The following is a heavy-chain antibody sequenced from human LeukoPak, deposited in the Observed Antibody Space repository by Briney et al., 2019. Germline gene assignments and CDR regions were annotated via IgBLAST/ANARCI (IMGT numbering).Heavy chain of an antibody. CDR2: IYSGGNT. V-gene: IGHV3-53*01. CDR3: ASLFNIWSDY. CDR1: GFTISSIY. J-gene: IGHJ4*02. Sequence: PGGSLRLSCAASGFTISSIYMNWVRQAPGKGLEWVSGIYSGGNTFYGDSVKGRFTISRDNSKNTLYLQMNSLRAEDTAMYYCASLFNIWSDYWGQGTLVTVSS. D-gene: IGHD3-3*01.